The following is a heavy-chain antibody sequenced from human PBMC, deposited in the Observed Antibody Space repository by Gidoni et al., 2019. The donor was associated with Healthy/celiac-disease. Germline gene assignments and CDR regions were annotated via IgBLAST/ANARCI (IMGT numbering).Heavy chain of an antibody. J-gene: IGHJ5*02. CDR1: GFTFSSYS. CDR3: ARCVGYSSSWYGGGYNWFDP. CDR2: ISSSSSTI. Sequence: EVQLVESGGGLVQPGGSLRLSCAASGFTFSSYSMNWVRQAPGKGLEWVSYISSSSSTIYYADSVKGRFTISRDNAKNSLYLQMNSLRDEDTAVYYCARCVGYSSSWYGGGYNWFDPWGQGTLVTVSS. V-gene: IGHV3-48*02. D-gene: IGHD6-13*01.